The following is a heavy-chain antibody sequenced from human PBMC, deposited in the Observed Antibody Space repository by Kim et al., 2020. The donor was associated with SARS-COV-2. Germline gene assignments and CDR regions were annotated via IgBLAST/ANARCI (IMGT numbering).Heavy chain of an antibody. CDR2: ISGSGGST. Sequence: GGSLRLSCAASGFTFSSYAMSWVRQAPGKGLEWVSAISGSGGSTYYADSVKGRFTISRDNSKNTLYLQMNSLRAEDTAVYYCAKISDLYYYGSGSYYFDYWGQGTLVTVSS. J-gene: IGHJ4*02. CDR3: AKISDLYYYGSGSYYFDY. V-gene: IGHV3-23*01. CDR1: GFTFSSYA. D-gene: IGHD3-10*01.